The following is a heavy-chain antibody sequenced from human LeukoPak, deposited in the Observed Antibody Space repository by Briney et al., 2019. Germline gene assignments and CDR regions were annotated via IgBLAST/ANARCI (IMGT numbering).Heavy chain of an antibody. CDR1: GFTFSSYA. D-gene: IGHD2-21*02. CDR2: ISGSGGST. J-gene: IGHJ4*02. CDR3: AKYPVGHIVVVTAMRYFDY. V-gene: IGHV3-23*01. Sequence: GGSLRLSCAASGFTFSSYAMSWVRQAPGKGLEWVSAISGSGGSTYYADSVKGRFTISRDNSKNTLYLQMNSLRAEDTAVYCCAKYPVGHIVVVTAMRYFDYWGQGTLVTVSS.